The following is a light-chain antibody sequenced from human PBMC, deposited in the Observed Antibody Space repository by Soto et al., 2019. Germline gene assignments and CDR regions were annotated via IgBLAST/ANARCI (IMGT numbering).Light chain of an antibody. CDR3: QQYNNWPPWA. V-gene: IGKV3-15*01. CDR2: GAS. J-gene: IGKJ1*01. Sequence: EIVMTQSPTTLSVSPGERATLSCRASQSIGSKLAWYQQKPGQAPRLLIYGASTRAAGIPARFSGSGAGTEFPLTISSLQSEDFAIYYCQQYNNWPPWALGQGTKVEIK. CDR1: QSIGSK.